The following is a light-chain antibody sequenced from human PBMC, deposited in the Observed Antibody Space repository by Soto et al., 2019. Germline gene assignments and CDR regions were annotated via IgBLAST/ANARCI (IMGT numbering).Light chain of an antibody. Sequence: DIQMTQSPYSLSASVGDRVNINCRASQSISSYLNWYQQKPGKAPKLLIYAASSLQSGVPSRFSGSGSGIDFTLTISSLQPEDFATYYCQQSYITLTFGHGTKVDIK. V-gene: IGKV1-39*01. CDR2: AAS. CDR3: QQSYITLT. CDR1: QSISSY. J-gene: IGKJ3*01.